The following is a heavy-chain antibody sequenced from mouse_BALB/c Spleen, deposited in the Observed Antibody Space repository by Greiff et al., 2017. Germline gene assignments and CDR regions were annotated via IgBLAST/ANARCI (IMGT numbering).Heavy chain of an antibody. D-gene: IGHD2-1*01. Sequence: VQLKESGAELVKPGASVKLSCTASGFNIKDTYMHWVKQRPEQGLEWIGRIDPANGNTKYDPKFQGKATITADTSSNTAYLQLSSLTSEDTAVYYCAKVYYGNYVDYWGQGTTLTVSS. CDR2: IDPANGNT. CDR3: AKVYYGNYVDY. CDR1: GFNIKDTY. V-gene: IGHV14-3*02. J-gene: IGHJ2*01.